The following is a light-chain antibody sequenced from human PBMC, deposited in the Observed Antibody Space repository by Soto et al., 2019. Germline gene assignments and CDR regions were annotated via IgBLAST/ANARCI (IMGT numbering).Light chain of an antibody. Sequence: GDIVTITCRASQGISSYLAWYQQKPGKAPKLLIYAASTLQSGVPSRFSGSRSGTEFTLTISSLQPEDFATYYCQQLNSYLITFGQGTRLEI. CDR1: QGISSY. V-gene: IGKV1-9*01. CDR2: AAS. J-gene: IGKJ5*01. CDR3: QQLNSYLIT.